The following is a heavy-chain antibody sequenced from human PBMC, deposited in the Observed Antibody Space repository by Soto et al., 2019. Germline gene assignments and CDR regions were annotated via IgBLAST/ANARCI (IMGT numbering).Heavy chain of an antibody. Sequence: SVKVSCKASGGTFSSYTISWVRQAPGQGLEWMGRIIPILGIANYAQKFQGRVTITADKSTSTAYMELSSLRSEDTAVYYCARDGVVVPAAQLYYYYGMDVWGQGTTVTVSS. J-gene: IGHJ6*02. CDR3: ARDGVVVPAAQLYYYYGMDV. V-gene: IGHV1-69*04. CDR2: IIPILGIA. D-gene: IGHD2-2*01. CDR1: GGTFSSYT.